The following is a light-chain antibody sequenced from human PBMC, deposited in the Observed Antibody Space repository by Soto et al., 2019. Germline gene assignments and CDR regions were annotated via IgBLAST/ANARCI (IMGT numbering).Light chain of an antibody. V-gene: IGLV1-40*01. Sequence: QPVLTQPPSVSGAPGQRVTISCTESSSNIGAGYDVHWYQQLPGTAPKLLIYGHSNRPSGVPDRFSGSKSGTSASLAITGLQAEDEADYYCQSYDSSLSGYYVFGTGTKLTVL. J-gene: IGLJ1*01. CDR2: GHS. CDR3: QSYDSSLSGYYV. CDR1: SSNIGAGYD.